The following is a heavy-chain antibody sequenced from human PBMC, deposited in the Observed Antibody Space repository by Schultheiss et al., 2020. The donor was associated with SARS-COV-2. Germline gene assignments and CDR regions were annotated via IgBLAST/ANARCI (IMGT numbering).Heavy chain of an antibody. J-gene: IGHJ6*02. D-gene: IGHD3-10*01. CDR1: GGSISSGGYY. V-gene: IGHV4-39*07. CDR2: INHSGST. CDR3: ARGGHYYGSGSYYNPYYYGMDV. Sequence: SETLSLTCTVSGGSISSGGYYWGWIRQHPGKGLEWIGEINHSGSTNYNPSLKSRVTISVDTSKNQFSLKLSSVTAADTAVYYCARGGHYYGSGSYYNPYYYGMDVWGQGTTVTVSS.